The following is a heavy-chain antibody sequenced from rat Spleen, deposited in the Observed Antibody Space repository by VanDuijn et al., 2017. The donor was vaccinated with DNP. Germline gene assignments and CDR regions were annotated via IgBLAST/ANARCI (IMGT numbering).Heavy chain of an antibody. V-gene: IGHV5-22*01. CDR3: ARHVLPLRVWDY. CDR2: ISSDGRSP. J-gene: IGHJ2*01. CDR1: GFSFSDYY. Sequence: EVQLVESGGGLVQPGRSLKLSCAASGFSFSDYYMAWIRQAPTKGLELVTYISSDGRSPYYGDSVKGRFTISRDNAKSTLYLQINSLRSEDMATYYCARHVLPLRVWDYWGQGVMVTVSS. D-gene: IGHD1-4*01.